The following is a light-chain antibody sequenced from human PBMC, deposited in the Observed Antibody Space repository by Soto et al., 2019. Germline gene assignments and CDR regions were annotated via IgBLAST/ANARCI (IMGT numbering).Light chain of an antibody. V-gene: IGLV7-43*01. CDR2: STD. CDR3: LLDNGGSYV. Sequence: QAVVTQEPSLTVSPGDTVTLTCASSTGAVTSSFYPNWFQQKPGQAPRALIYSTDKKHSWTPARFSGSLLGGKAALTVSGVQPEDEAEYYCLLDNGGSYVFGARTKLTVL. CDR1: TGAVTSSFY. J-gene: IGLJ1*01.